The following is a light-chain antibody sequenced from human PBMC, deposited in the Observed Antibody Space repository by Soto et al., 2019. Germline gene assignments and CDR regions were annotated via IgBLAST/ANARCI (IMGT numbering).Light chain of an antibody. Sequence: EIVLTQSPATLSLSPGERATLSCRASQSVSSYLTWYQQKPGQAPRLLIYDASNRATGVPARFSASGSGTDFTLTISSLEPEDFAIHYCQQRTNWPPYTFGQGTKLEIK. V-gene: IGKV3-11*01. CDR1: QSVSSY. J-gene: IGKJ2*01. CDR3: QQRTNWPPYT. CDR2: DAS.